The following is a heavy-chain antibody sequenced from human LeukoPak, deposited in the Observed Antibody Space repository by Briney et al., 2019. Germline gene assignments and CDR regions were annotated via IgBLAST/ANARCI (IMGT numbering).Heavy chain of an antibody. D-gene: IGHD4-17*01. J-gene: IGHJ4*02. CDR2: FDPEDGET. CDR3: ATGEVDYGDYRSFDY. V-gene: IGHV1-24*01. Sequence: ASVKVSCKASGYTLTELSMHWVRQAPGKGLEWMGGFDPEDGETIYAQKFQGRVTMTEDTSTDTAYMELNSLRSEDTAVYYCATGEVDYGDYRSFDYGAQGTLVTVSS. CDR1: GYTLTELS.